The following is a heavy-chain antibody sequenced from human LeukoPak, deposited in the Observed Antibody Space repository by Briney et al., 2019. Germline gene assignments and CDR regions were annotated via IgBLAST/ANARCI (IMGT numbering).Heavy chain of an antibody. CDR1: GGSISSYY. CDR2: IYYSGST. J-gene: IGHJ3*02. Sequence: SETLSLTCTVSGGSISSYYWSWIRQPPGKGLEWIGYIYYSGSTNYNPSLKSRVTISVDTSKNQFSLKLGSVTAADTAVYYCARQVGATSGDRWKTDAFDIWGQGTMVTVSS. D-gene: IGHD1-26*01. V-gene: IGHV4-59*08. CDR3: ARQVGATSGDRWKTDAFDI.